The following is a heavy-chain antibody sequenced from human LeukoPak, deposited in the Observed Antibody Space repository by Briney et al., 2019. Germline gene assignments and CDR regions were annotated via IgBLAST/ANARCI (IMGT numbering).Heavy chain of an antibody. Sequence: PSETLSLTCSVSGGSLSSSSYYWGWLRQPPGKGLEWIGTFHYSGSTYYNPSLKSRVTISVDTSKNQFSLKLSSVTAADTAVYYCARGRTTGTTSNRGRFDYWGQGTLVTVSS. CDR1: GGSLSSSSYY. CDR2: FHYSGST. CDR3: ARGRTTGTTSNRGRFDY. J-gene: IGHJ4*02. V-gene: IGHV4-39*07. D-gene: IGHD1-1*01.